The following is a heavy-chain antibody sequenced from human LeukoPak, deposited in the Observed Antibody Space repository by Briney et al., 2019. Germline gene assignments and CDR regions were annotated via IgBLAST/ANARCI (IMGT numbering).Heavy chain of an antibody. D-gene: IGHD4/OR15-4a*01. CDR1: GFTFDEFG. CDR2: VSGDGGRT. Sequence: PGGSLRLSCAASGFTFDEFGMHWVRQAPGKGLEWVSFVSGDGGRTDYADSVKGRFTISRDNSKNSLYLQMNSLTADDTAFYFCARDRMSRVPTYFHHWGQGTLVTVSA. CDR3: ARDRMSRVPTYFHH. J-gene: IGHJ1*01. V-gene: IGHV3-43*02.